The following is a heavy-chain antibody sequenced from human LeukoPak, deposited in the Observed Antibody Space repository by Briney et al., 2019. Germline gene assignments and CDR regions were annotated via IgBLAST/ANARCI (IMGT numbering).Heavy chain of an antibody. V-gene: IGHV1-24*01. D-gene: IGHD3-22*01. CDR1: GYTLTELS. CDR2: FDPEDGET. Sequence: ASVKVSCKVSGYTLTELSMHWVRQAPGKGLEWMGGFDPEDGETIYAQKFQGRVTMTEDTSTDTAYMELSSLRSEDTAVYYCATAYHYYDSSGYSYWGQGTLVTVSS. CDR3: ATAYHYYDSSGYSY. J-gene: IGHJ4*02.